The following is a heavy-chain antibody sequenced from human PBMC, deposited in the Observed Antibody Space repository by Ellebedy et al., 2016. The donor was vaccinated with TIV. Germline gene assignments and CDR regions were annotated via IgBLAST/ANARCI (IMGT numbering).Heavy chain of an antibody. CDR3: VKGRGASRRAAFDI. Sequence: GESLKISXSASGFTFSSYAMHWVRQAPGKGLEYVSAISSNGGSTYYADSVKGRFTISRDNSKNTLYLQMSSLRAEDTAVYYCVKGRGASRRAAFDIWGQGTMVTVSS. D-gene: IGHD1-26*01. V-gene: IGHV3-64D*06. J-gene: IGHJ3*02. CDR2: ISSNGGST. CDR1: GFTFSSYA.